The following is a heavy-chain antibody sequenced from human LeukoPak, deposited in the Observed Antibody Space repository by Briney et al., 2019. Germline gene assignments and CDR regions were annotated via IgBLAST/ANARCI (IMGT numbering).Heavy chain of an antibody. CDR1: GGSFSGYY. Sequence: SETLSLTCAVYGGSFSGYYWSWIRQPPGKGLEWIGEINHSRSTNYSPSLKSRVTISVDTSKNQFSLKLSSVTAADTAVYYCARGRVALAYCGGDCYPFFDYWGQGTLVTVSS. CDR2: INHSRST. D-gene: IGHD2-21*02. CDR3: ARGRVALAYCGGDCYPFFDY. J-gene: IGHJ4*02. V-gene: IGHV4-34*01.